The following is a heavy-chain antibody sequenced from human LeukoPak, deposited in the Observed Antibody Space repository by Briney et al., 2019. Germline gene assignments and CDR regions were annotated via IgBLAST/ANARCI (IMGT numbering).Heavy chain of an antibody. D-gene: IGHD5-18*01. CDR1: GFTFSSYA. CDR3: AKDTYWVTGAFDI. Sequence: PGRSLRLSCAASGFTFSSYAMHWVRQAPGKGLEWVAVISYDGSNKYYADSVKGRFTISRDNSKNTLYLQMNSLRAEDTAVYYCAKDTYWVTGAFDIWGQGTMVTVSS. CDR2: ISYDGSNK. V-gene: IGHV3-30*04. J-gene: IGHJ3*02.